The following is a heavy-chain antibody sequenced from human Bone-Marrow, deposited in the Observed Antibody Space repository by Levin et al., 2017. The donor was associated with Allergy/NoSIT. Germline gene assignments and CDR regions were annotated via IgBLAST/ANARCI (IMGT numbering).Heavy chain of an antibody. J-gene: IGHJ4*02. CDR1: GFTFSSYA. CDR2: ISYDGSNK. D-gene: IGHD3-10*02. Sequence: GESLKISCAASGFTFSSYAMHWVRQAPGKGLEWVAVISYDGSNKYYADSVKGRFTISRDNSKNTLYLQMNSLRAEDTAVYYCARVCSGSPFDYWGQGTLVTVSS. CDR3: ARVCSGSPFDY. V-gene: IGHV3-30-3*01.